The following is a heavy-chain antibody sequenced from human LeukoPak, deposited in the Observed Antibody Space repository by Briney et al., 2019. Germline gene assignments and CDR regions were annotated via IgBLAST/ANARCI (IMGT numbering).Heavy chain of an antibody. V-gene: IGHV3-48*03. Sequence: GGSLRLSCAASGFTFSSYEMNWVRQAPGKGLEWVSYISSSGSTIYYADSVKGRFTISRDKAKNSLYLKMNSLRDEDTAVYYCAELGIPMIGGVWGKGTTVTISS. D-gene: IGHD3-10*02. CDR2: ISSSGSTI. CDR3: AELGIPMIGGV. J-gene: IGHJ6*04. CDR1: GFTFSSYE.